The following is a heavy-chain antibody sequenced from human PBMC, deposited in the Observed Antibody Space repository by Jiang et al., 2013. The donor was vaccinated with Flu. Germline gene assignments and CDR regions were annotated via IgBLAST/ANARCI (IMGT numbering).Heavy chain of an antibody. J-gene: IGHJ5*02. D-gene: IGHD3-22*01. V-gene: IGHV1-2*04. Sequence: GAEVKKPGASVKVSCKASGYTFTGYYMHWVRQAPGQGLEWMGWINPNSGGTNYAQKFQGWVTMTRDTSISTAYMELSRLRSDDTAVYYCARASDYYDSSGYPRQFDPWGQGTLVTVSS. CDR3: ARASDYYDSSGYPRQFDP. CDR2: INPNSGGT. CDR1: GYTFTGYY.